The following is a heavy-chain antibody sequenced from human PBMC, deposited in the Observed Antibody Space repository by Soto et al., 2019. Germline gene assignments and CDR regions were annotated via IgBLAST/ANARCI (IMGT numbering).Heavy chain of an antibody. V-gene: IGHV4-39*01. Sequence: SEPLSLTCTVSGASISSSSFYWGWIRQPPGKGLEYIANIYYDGSTYYNPPLKRRDTLSVATSKTLFSLNLSTVTAADTAVYYRAGHYDHFRSSSALRGYRAMDVWAQRPPVTLSS. D-gene: IGHD3-3*01. CDR2: IYYDGST. J-gene: IGHJ6*02. CDR1: GASISSSSFY. CDR3: AGHYDHFRSSSALRGYRAMDV.